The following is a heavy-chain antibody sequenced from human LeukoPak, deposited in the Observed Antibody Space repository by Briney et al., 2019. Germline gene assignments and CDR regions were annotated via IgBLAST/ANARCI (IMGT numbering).Heavy chain of an antibody. CDR2: INHSGST. V-gene: IGHV4-34*01. J-gene: IGHJ4*02. CDR3: ARGLAAGSSLFFDY. D-gene: IGHD6-13*01. Sequence: SETLSLTCAVYGGSFSGYYWSWIRRPPGKGLEWIGEINHSGSTNYNPSLKSRVTISVDTSKNQFSLKLSSVTAADTAVYYCARGLAAGSSLFFDYWGQGTLVTVSS. CDR1: GGSFSGYY.